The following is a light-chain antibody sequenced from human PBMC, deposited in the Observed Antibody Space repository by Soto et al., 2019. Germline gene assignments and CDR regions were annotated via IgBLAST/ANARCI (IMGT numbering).Light chain of an antibody. CDR1: QSVSSSY. CDR3: QQFGSSSWT. Sequence: ESVLTQSPCTLSLSPGEKATLSCRASQSVSSSYLAWYQQKPGQAPRLLIYGASSRATGIPDRFSGSGSGTDFTLTVSRLEPEDFAVYYCQQFGSSSWTFGQGTKV. CDR2: GAS. V-gene: IGKV3-20*01. J-gene: IGKJ1*01.